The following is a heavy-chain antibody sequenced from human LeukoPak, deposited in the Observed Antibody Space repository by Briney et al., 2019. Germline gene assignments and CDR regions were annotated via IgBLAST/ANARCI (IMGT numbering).Heavy chain of an antibody. V-gene: IGHV1-8*03. D-gene: IGHD4-23*01. CDR1: GYTFTSYD. CDR3: AADLVTNALEGTT. CDR2: MNPNSGNT. J-gene: IGHJ5*02. Sequence: ASVKVSCKASGYTFTSYDINWVRQATGQGLEWMGWMNPNSGNTGYAQKFQGRVTITRDMSTSTAYMELSSLRSEDTAVYYCAADLVTNALEGTTWGQGTLVTVSS.